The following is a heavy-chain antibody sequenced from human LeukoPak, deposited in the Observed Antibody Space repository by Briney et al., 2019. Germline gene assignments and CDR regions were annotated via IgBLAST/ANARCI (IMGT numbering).Heavy chain of an antibody. J-gene: IGHJ4*02. V-gene: IGHV3-30*04. Sequence: GGSLRLSCAASGFTFSTYAMHWVRQAPGKGLEWVAVISYDGSDKYYADFVKGRFTISRDNSKNTLYLQMNSLRAEDTAVYYCARGKQFVSDYWGQGTLVTVSS. CDR2: ISYDGSDK. D-gene: IGHD5-24*01. CDR1: GFTFSTYA. CDR3: ARGKQFVSDY.